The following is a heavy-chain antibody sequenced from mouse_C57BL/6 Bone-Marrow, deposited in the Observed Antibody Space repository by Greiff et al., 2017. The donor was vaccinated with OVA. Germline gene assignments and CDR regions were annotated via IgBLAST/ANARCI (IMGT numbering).Heavy chain of an antibody. CDR2: IDPENGDT. CDR1: GFNIKDDY. V-gene: IGHV14-4*01. CDR3: TTYRY. Sequence: EVQLVESGAELVRPGASVKLYCTASGFNIKDDYMHWVKERPEQGLEWIGWIDPENGDTEYASKFQGKATITEDTSSKTVYLHLSSLTSEDTAVYYCTTYRYWGQGTTLKVSS. J-gene: IGHJ2*01.